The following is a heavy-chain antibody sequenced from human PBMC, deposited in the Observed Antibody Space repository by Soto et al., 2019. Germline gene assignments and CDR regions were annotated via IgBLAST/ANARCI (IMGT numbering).Heavy chain of an antibody. CDR2: ISHDGSNK. J-gene: IGHJ4*02. CDR3: AKDLYDSIGDYRFLSGADY. Sequence: GGSLRLSCAASGFTFSRYGLHWVRQAPGKGLEWVAVISHDGSNKYYADSVKGRFTISRDNSKNTLYLQMNSLRAEDTAVYYCAKDLYDSIGDYRFLSGADYWGQGTLVTVSA. D-gene: IGHD3-22*01. V-gene: IGHV3-30*18. CDR1: GFTFSRYG.